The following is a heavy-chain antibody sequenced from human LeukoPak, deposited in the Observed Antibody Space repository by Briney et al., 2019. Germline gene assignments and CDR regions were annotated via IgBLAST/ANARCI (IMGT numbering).Heavy chain of an antibody. J-gene: IGHJ3*02. CDR2: IYYSGST. D-gene: IGHD3-3*01. CDR3: ARVGLEGVAPNAFDI. V-gene: IGHV4-30-4*01. Sequence: SETLSLTCTVSGGSICSGDYYWSWIRQPPGKGLEWIGYIYYSGSTYYNPSLKSRVTISVDTSKNQFSLKLSSVTAADTAVYYCARVGLEGVAPNAFDIWGQGTMVTVSS. CDR1: GGSICSGDYY.